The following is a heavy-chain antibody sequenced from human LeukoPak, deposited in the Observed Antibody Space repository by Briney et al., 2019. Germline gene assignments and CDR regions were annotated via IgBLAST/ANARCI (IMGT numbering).Heavy chain of an antibody. CDR3: AREFKSGYGMWA. CDR2: ITSSSDSV. CDR1: GFTFSSYE. J-gene: IGHJ5*02. V-gene: IGHV3-21*01. D-gene: IGHD5-18*01. Sequence: GGSLRLSCAASGFTFSSYEMNWVRQAPGKGLQRVSSITSSSDSVYYPDSVKGRFTIPKDNAENSLHLQMNSLRADDTAVYYCAREFKSGYGMWAWGQGTLVTVSS.